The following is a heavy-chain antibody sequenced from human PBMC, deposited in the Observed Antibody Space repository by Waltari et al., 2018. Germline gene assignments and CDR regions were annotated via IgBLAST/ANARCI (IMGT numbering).Heavy chain of an antibody. V-gene: IGHV3-23*01. J-gene: IGHJ4*02. CDR3: AKGGIGTLVQGVMPFDY. CDR2: ISSGGDTT. CDR1: GFTFNNYA. Sequence: EVQLLESGGGLVQPGGSLRLSCAASGFTFNNYAMTWVRQAPGKGLEWVSGISSGGDTTHYADSVKGRFTISRDSSKNTLYLQMNSLRAEDTAVYYCAKGGIGTLVQGVMPFDYWGQGTLVTVSS. D-gene: IGHD3-10*01.